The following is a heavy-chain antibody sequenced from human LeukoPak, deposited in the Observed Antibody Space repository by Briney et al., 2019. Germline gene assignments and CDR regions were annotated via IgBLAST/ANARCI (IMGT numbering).Heavy chain of an antibody. V-gene: IGHV4-59*13. J-gene: IGHJ4*02. CDR3: AREANYYGSGSYFEGTFDY. Sequence: SETLSLTCTVSGGSISTYYWSWIRQPPGKVLEWIGYIYHSGSTNYNPSLKSRVTISVDTSKNEFSLKLTSVTAADTAVYYCAREANYYGSGSYFEGTFDYWGQGSLVTVSS. CDR2: IYHSGST. CDR1: GGSISTYY. D-gene: IGHD3-10*01.